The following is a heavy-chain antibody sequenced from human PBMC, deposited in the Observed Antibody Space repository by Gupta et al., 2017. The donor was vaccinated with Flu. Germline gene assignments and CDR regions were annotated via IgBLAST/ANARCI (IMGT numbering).Heavy chain of an antibody. CDR2: IYPGNSDI. J-gene: IGHJ5*02. Sequence: EAQPDQPGAEVKKPGEALKISCKDSEDRFRNYWIVWVRQMPGKGREWMGIIYPGNSDIQYSPSVQGHIPISVDKSISTVYLQWNSLKASDTAIYYCAKRRYTNLYLESWFDPWGQGTLGNVS. V-gene: IGHV5-51*03. D-gene: IGHD1-14*01. CDR3: AKRRYTNLYLESWFDP. CDR1: EDRFRNYW.